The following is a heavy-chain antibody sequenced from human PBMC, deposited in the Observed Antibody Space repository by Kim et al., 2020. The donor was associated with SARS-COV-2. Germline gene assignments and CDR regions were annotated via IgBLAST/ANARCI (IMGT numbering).Heavy chain of an antibody. D-gene: IGHD3-9*01. Sequence: GGSLRLSCAASGFTFSSYGMHWVRQAPGKGLEWVAVIWYDGSNKYYADSVKGRFTISRDNSKNTLYLQMNSLRAEDTAVYYCARGEYFDWLLQEGAFDIWGQGTMVTVSS. CDR2: IWYDGSNK. J-gene: IGHJ3*02. CDR1: GFTFSSYG. CDR3: ARGEYFDWLLQEGAFDI. V-gene: IGHV3-33*01.